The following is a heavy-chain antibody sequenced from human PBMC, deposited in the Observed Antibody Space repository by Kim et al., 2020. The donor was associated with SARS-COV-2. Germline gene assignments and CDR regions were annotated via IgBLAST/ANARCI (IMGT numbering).Heavy chain of an antibody. CDR3: ARDTGGIAAAYEADY. D-gene: IGHD6-13*01. Sequence: GGSLRLSCAASGFTFSSYSMNWVRQAPGKGLEWVSYISSSSSTIYYADSVKGRFTIPRDNAKNSLYLQMNSLRDEDTAVYYCARDTGGIAAAYEADYWGQGTLVTVSS. CDR2: ISSSSSTI. J-gene: IGHJ4*02. V-gene: IGHV3-48*02. CDR1: GFTFSSYS.